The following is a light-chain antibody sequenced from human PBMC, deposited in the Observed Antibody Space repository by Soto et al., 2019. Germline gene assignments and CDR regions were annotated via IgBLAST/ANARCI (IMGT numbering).Light chain of an antibody. V-gene: IGLV2-23*02. Sequence: QSALTQPASVSGSPGQSITISCTGTSSNVGSYDLVSWYQHHPGKAPKLIIFEVTERPSGVSNRFSGSKSGNTAFLTISGLRTEDEADYLCCSYAGTSTYDLFGTGTKLTVL. CDR2: EVT. CDR1: SSNVGSYDL. CDR3: CSYAGTSTYDL. J-gene: IGLJ1*01.